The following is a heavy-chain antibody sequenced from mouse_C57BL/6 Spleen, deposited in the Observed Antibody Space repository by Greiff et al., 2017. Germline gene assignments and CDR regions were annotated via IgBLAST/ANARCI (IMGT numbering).Heavy chain of an antibody. Sequence: QVQLQQSGAELARPGASVRMSCKASGYTFTSYTMHWVKQRPGQGLEWIGYINPSSGYTKYNQKFKDKATLTADKSSSTAYMQLSSLTSEDSAVYYGARVFSNYEGGYYFDYWGQGTTLTVSS. CDR2: INPSSGYT. D-gene: IGHD2-5*01. J-gene: IGHJ2*01. CDR1: GYTFTSYT. CDR3: ARVFSNYEGGYYFDY. V-gene: IGHV1-4*01.